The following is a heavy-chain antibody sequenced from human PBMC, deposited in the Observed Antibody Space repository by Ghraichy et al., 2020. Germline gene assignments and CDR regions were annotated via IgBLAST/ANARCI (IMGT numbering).Heavy chain of an antibody. V-gene: IGHV3-30-3*01. CDR2: ISYDGSNK. J-gene: IGHJ6*03. D-gene: IGHD3-3*01. CDR1: GFTFSSYA. Sequence: LSLTCAASGFTFSSYAMHWVRQAPGKGLEWVAVISYDGSNKYYADSVKGRFTISRDNSKNTLYLQMNSLRAEDTAVYYCARDSYDFWSGYYITYYYYYYMDVWGKGTTVTVSS. CDR3: ARDSYDFWSGYYITYYYYYYMDV.